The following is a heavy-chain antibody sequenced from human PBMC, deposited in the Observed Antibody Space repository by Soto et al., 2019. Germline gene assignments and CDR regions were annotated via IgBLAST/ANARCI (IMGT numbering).Heavy chain of an antibody. D-gene: IGHD5-12*01. CDR2: ISSSSSYI. CDR1: GFTFSSYS. V-gene: IGHV3-21*01. CDR3: ARGGGGRWRQLLAHRQPQVAYCFDF. Sequence: EVQLVESGGGLVKPGGSLRLSCAASGFTFSSYSMNWVRQARGKGLEWVSSISSSSSYICYADSVKGRFTISRDNAKNSPYLQKNSQRAEDTAAYYCARGGGGRWRQLLAHRQPQVAYCFDFWGQGTLVTVSS. J-gene: IGHJ4*02.